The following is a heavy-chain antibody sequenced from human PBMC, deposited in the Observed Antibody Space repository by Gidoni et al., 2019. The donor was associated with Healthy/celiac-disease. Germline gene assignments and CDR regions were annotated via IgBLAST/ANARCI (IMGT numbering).Heavy chain of an antibody. J-gene: IGHJ4*02. CDR2: INHSGST. CDR3: ARRGYRILQARSYFDY. CDR1: GGSFSGYY. V-gene: IGHV4-34*01. D-gene: IGHD2-15*01. Sequence: QVQLQQWGAGLLKPSETLSLTCAVYGGSFSGYYWSWIRQPPGKGLEWIGEINHSGSTNYNPSLKSRVTISVDTSKNQFSLKLSSVTAADTAVYYCARRGYRILQARSYFDYWGQGTLVTVSS.